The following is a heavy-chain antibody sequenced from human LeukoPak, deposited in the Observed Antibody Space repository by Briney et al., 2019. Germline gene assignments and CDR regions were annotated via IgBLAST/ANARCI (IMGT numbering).Heavy chain of an antibody. CDR3: ARDQGIEAAGTFDY. V-gene: IGHV1-69*01. CDR1: GGTLSNSG. D-gene: IGHD6-13*01. J-gene: IGHJ4*02. CDR2: IIPIYGTP. Sequence: GASVKVSCKASGGTLSNSGFSWVRQAPGQGLEWMGGIIPIYGTPHYAQKFQGRVSITADESTTTVYMEVSSLNSEDTAVYYCARDQGIEAAGTFDYWGQGTLVTVSS.